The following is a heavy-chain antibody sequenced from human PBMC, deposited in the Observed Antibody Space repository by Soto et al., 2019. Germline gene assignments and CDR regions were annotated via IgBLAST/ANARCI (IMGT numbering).Heavy chain of an antibody. Sequence: EVQLVESGGGLVQPGGSLRLSCAASGFTFSDHFMDWVRQAPGKGLEWVALTRNKANSYTTEYAASVKGRFTISRDDSKNSLYLQMNSLKTEDTAVYYCARVGYGDPSQFDYWGQGTLFTVSS. J-gene: IGHJ4*02. CDR2: TRNKANSYTT. CDR1: GFTFSDHF. D-gene: IGHD4-17*01. V-gene: IGHV3-72*01. CDR3: ARVGYGDPSQFDY.